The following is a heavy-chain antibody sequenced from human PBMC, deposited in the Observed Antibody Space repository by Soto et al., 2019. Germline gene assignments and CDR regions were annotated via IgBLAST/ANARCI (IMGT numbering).Heavy chain of an antibody. V-gene: IGHV1-3*01. CDR3: ARRSFSYGLDY. J-gene: IGHJ4*02. D-gene: IGHD5-18*01. CDR1: GYTFTSYA. CDR2: TNAGNGNT. Sequence: GASVKVSCKASGYTFTSYAMHWVRQAPGQRLEWMGWTNAGNGNTKYSQKFQGRVTITRDTSASTAYMELSSLRSEDTAVYYCARRSFSYGLDYWGQGTLVTVSS.